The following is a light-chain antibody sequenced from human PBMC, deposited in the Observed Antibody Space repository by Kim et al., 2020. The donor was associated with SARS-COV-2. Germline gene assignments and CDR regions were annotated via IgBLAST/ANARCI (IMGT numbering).Light chain of an antibody. V-gene: IGLV2-14*01. CDR1: SSDIGNYNF. J-gene: IGLJ3*02. CDR2: DVG. Sequence: QSALTQPASVSGSPGQSITISCTGTSSDIGNYNFVSWSQQHPGKAPKLLIYDVGKRPSGVSDRFSGSKSGNTASLTISGLQAEDEADYYCSSHIGSSTWVFGGGTQLTVL. CDR3: SSHIGSSTWV.